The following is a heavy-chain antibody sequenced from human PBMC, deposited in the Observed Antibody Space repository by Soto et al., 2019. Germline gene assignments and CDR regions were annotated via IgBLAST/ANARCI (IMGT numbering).Heavy chain of an antibody. CDR1: GFNFGFFG. D-gene: IGHD3-10*01. Sequence: QIHLVESGGDVVQPGRSLRLSCAASGFNFGFFGMHWVRQAPGKGLEWVAFISGDGINTHYADSVRGRFTLSRDYSKKTMYLQMATLREDDTALYYCARGNLSFDFDSWGPGTLVTVSS. CDR3: ARGNLSFDFDS. CDR2: ISGDGINT. J-gene: IGHJ4*02. V-gene: IGHV3-30*03.